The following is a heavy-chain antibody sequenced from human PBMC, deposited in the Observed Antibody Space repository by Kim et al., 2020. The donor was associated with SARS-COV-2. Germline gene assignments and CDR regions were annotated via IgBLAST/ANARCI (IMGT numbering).Heavy chain of an antibody. CDR3: ARRYFGAGRSLDV. Sequence: YADSGMGRFTVSRDNVKNSVYLHMNSLRVEDTAIYYCARRYFGAGRSLDVWGQGTTVTVSS. D-gene: IGHD2-21*01. J-gene: IGHJ6*02. V-gene: IGHV3-48*03.